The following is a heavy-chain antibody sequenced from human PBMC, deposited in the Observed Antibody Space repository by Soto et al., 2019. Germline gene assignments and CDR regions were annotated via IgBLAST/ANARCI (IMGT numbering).Heavy chain of an antibody. V-gene: IGHV3-21*01. J-gene: IGHJ4*02. Sequence: PGGSLRLSCAASGFTFSSYSMNWVRQAPGKGLEWVSSISRSSNNIYYADSMKGRFTISRDNSKNTLYLQMNSLRAEDTAVYYCARDGDARYYDFWSGYYTLDYWGQGTLVTVSS. CDR1: GFTFSSYS. CDR2: ISRSSNNI. CDR3: ARDGDARYYDFWSGYYTLDY. D-gene: IGHD3-3*01.